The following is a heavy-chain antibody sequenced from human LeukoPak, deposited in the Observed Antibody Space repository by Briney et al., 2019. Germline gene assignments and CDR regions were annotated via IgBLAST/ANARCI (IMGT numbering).Heavy chain of an antibody. D-gene: IGHD6-13*01. J-gene: IGHJ4*02. CDR3: ARNTYSSSWYPTDQYFDY. V-gene: IGHV4-61*02. CDR1: GGSISSGSYY. CDR2: IYTSGST. Sequence: SETLSLTCTVSGGSISSGSYYWSWIRRPAGKGLEWIGRIYTSGSTNYNPSLKSRVTISVDTSKNQFSLKLSSVTAADTAVYYCARNTYSSSWYPTDQYFDYWGQGTLVTVSS.